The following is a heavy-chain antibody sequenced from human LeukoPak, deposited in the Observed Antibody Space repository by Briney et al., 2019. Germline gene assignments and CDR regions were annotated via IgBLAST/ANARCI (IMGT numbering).Heavy chain of an antibody. CDR1: GFTFDNYG. Sequence: GGSLRLSCAASGFTFDNYGMSWVRQAPGKGLEWVSGINRSGGITGYADSVKGRFTISRDNSKNTLYLQVNGLRTEDTAVYYCAKDRLLNCRGDCYIFDYWGQGTVVTVSS. CDR3: AKDRLLNCRGDCYIFDY. D-gene: IGHD2-21*02. J-gene: IGHJ4*02. V-gene: IGHV3-20*04. CDR2: INRSGGIT.